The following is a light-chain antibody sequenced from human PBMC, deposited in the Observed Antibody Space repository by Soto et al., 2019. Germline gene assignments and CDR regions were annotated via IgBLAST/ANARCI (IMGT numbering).Light chain of an antibody. J-gene: IGLJ2*01. V-gene: IGLV2-14*03. CDR3: SSYTSRSTLG. Sequence: QSVLTQPASVSGSPGQSITISCTGTSSDVGGYNYVSWYQQHPGKAPKVMIYDVSNRPSGVSNRFSGSKSGNTASLTISGLQAEDEADYYCSSYTSRSTLGFGGGTKLTVL. CDR2: DVS. CDR1: SSDVGGYNY.